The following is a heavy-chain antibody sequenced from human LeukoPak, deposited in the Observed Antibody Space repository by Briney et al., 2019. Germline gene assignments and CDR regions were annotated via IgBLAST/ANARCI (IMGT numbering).Heavy chain of an antibody. V-gene: IGHV1-18*01. Sequence: VASVRVSCKASGYTFTSYGISWVRQAPGQGLEWMGWISAYNGNTNYAQKLQGRVTMTTDTSTSTAYMELRSLRSDDTAVYYCARDQSGNWFDPWGQGTLVTVSS. J-gene: IGHJ5*02. CDR2: ISAYNGNT. D-gene: IGHD1-26*01. CDR1: GYTFTSYG. CDR3: ARDQSGNWFDP.